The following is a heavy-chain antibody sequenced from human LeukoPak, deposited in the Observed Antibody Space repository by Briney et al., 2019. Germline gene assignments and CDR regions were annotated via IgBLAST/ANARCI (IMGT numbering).Heavy chain of an antibody. D-gene: IGHD1-14*01. CDR2: VGIAADK. V-gene: IGHV3-13*01. CDR1: VFTFNNYE. Sequence: GGSLRLSCAASVFTFNNYEMHSLPQTGGKGLELVSAVGIAADKFYQGSVRGRSSSSRDNAERSSFLQMNSLGAGDTAVHYCAREGRMGTADAFDVWGQGTMVTV. CDR3: AREGRMGTADAFDV. J-gene: IGHJ3*01.